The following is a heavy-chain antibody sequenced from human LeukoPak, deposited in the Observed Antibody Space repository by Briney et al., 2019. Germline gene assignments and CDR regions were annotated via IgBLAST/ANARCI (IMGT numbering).Heavy chain of an antibody. CDR3: ARHYASDY. CDR1: GFTFSRYE. V-gene: IGHV3-48*03. J-gene: IGHJ4*02. D-gene: IGHD3-10*01. CDR2: ISRSGDTI. Sequence: PGGSLRLSCAASGFTFSRYEMNWVRQAPGKGLECVSYISRSGDTIYFADSVKGRFTISRDNAKNSLYLQMSSLRAADTAVYYCARHYASDYWGQGTLVTVSS.